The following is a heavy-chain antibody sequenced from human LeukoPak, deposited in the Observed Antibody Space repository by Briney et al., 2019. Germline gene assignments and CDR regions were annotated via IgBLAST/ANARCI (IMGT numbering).Heavy chain of an antibody. D-gene: IGHD3-10*01. CDR2: INHSGST. CDR3: AAITMVRGVPYGWFDP. Sequence: SETLSLTCAVYGGSFSGYYWSWIRQPPGKGLEWIGEINHSGSTNYNPSLKSRVTISVDTSKNQFSLKLSSVTAADTAVYYCAAITMVRGVPYGWFDPWGQGTLVTVSS. J-gene: IGHJ5*02. CDR1: GGSFSGYY. V-gene: IGHV4-34*01.